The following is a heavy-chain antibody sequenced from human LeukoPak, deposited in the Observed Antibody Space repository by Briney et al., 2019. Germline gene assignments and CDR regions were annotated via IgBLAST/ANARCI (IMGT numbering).Heavy chain of an antibody. CDR3: ARAWFGELSHGFYYYGMDV. J-gene: IGHJ6*04. V-gene: IGHV1-69*13. Sequence: SVKVSCKASGGTFSTYAISWVRQAPGQGLEWMGGIIPIFGKANCAQKFQGRVTIIADESTSTAYMELSSLRSEDTAMYYCARAWFGELSHGFYYYGMDVWGKGTTVTVSS. CDR2: IIPIFGKA. CDR1: GGTFSTYA. D-gene: IGHD3-10*01.